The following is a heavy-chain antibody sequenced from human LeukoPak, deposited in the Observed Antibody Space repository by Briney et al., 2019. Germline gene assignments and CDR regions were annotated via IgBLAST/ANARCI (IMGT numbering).Heavy chain of an antibody. J-gene: IGHJ5*02. CDR3: AKDREYYDFWSGLGWFDP. CDR2: ISGSGGST. V-gene: IGHV3-23*01. Sequence: GGSLRLSCAASGFTFSSYAMSWVRHAPGKGLEWGSAISGSGGSTYYTDSARGGLTISRDNSKNTLYLQMNSLRAEDTAVYYCAKDREYYDFWSGLGWFDPWGQGTLVTVSS. D-gene: IGHD3-3*01. CDR1: GFTFSSYA.